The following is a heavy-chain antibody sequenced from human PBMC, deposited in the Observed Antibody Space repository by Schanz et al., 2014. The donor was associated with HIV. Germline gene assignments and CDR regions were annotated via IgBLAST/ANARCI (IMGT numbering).Heavy chain of an antibody. Sequence: EVQLLESGGHLVQPGGSLRLSCAASGFTFSTYWMHWVRQAPGKGLVWVSRMNNDVSSRLYADSVKGRFTISRDNAKNTLYLQMNSLRDEDTAVYYCARRSSDGGYYDNWGQGTLVTVSS. D-gene: IGHD2-15*01. CDR3: ARRSSDGGYYDN. CDR1: GFTFSTYW. J-gene: IGHJ4*02. V-gene: IGHV3-74*02. CDR2: MNNDVSSR.